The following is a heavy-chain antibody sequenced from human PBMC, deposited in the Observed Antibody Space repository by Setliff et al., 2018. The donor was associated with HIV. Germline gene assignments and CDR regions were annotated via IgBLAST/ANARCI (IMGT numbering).Heavy chain of an antibody. CDR3: ARHSLGNIGDYIRIGAIDI. J-gene: IGHJ3*02. CDR2: IYTSGST. D-gene: IGHD4-17*01. CDR1: GGSISSHY. Sequence: SETLSLTCTVSGGSISSHYWSWIRQPAGKGLEWIGHIYTSGSTNYNPSLKSRVTISVDTSKNQFSLKLSSVTAADTAVYYCARHSLGNIGDYIRIGAIDIWGQGTMVTVSS. V-gene: IGHV4-4*07.